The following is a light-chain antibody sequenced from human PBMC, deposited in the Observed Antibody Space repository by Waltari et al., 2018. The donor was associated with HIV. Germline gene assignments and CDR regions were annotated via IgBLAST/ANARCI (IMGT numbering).Light chain of an antibody. CDR3: AVLDDTLGGGV. Sequence: QSVLTQPPSASGTPGQKVTISCSAGPANTGAHFLFCFQQFPGTAPKLLIYRDNLRHSGVPARFSGSKSGTSASLTISGLRSDDEAHYFCAVLDDTLGGGVFGGGTKLTVL. V-gene: IGLV1-47*01. J-gene: IGLJ2*01. CDR2: RDN. CDR1: PANTGAHF.